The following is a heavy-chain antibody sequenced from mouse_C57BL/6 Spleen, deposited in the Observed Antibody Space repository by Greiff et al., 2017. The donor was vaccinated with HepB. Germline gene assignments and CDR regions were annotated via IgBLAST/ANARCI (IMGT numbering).Heavy chain of an antibody. CDR3: VVYGNYEYFDV. CDR2: IRSKSNNYAT. V-gene: IGHV10-1*01. D-gene: IGHD2-1*01. J-gene: IGHJ1*03. CDR1: GFSFNTYA. Sequence: EVQVVESGGGLVQPKGSLKLSCAASGFSFNTYAMNWVRQAPGKGLEWVARIRSKSNNYATYYADSVKDRFTISRDDSESMLYLQMNNLKTEDTAMYYCVVYGNYEYFDVWGTGTTVTVSS.